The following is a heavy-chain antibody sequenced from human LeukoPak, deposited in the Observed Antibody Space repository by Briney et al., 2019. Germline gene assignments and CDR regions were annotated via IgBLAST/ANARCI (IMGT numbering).Heavy chain of an antibody. V-gene: IGHV3-23*01. Sequence: PGGSLRLSCAASGFTFSSYAMSWVRQAPGKGLEWVSAISGSGGSTYYADSVKGRFTISRDNSKNSLYLQMNSLRAEDTAVYYCARAPSAGNFVLYYFDYWGQGTLVTVSP. CDR1: GFTFSSYA. J-gene: IGHJ4*02. D-gene: IGHD3-16*02. CDR2: ISGSGGST. CDR3: ARAPSAGNFVLYYFDY.